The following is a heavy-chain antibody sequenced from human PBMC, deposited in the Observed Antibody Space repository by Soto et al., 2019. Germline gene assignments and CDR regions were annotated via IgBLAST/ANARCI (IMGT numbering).Heavy chain of an antibody. Sequence: ASVKVSCKASGYTFSNYAMHWVRQAPGQSLEWMGWINTGNGNTKYSQNFQGRVTITKDTSASTAYMELSSLRSEDTAVYYCARVTGGESPPNSDWGKGTLVPVSS. D-gene: IGHD7-27*01. CDR1: GYTFSNYA. CDR2: INTGNGNT. V-gene: IGHV1-3*04. CDR3: ARVTGGESPPNSD. J-gene: IGHJ4*02.